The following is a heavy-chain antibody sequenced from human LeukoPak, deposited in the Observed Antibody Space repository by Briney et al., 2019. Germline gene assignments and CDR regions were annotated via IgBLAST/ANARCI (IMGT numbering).Heavy chain of an antibody. CDR2: ISYDGSNK. D-gene: IGHD6-19*01. Sequence: GRSLRLSCAASGFTFSNYAIHWVRQAQGKGLEWVAVISYDGSNKYYADSVKGRFTISRDNSKNTLYLQMNSLRADDTAVYYCARQWDCWGQGTLVTVSS. V-gene: IGHV3-30*04. J-gene: IGHJ4*02. CDR3: ARQWDC. CDR1: GFTFSNYA.